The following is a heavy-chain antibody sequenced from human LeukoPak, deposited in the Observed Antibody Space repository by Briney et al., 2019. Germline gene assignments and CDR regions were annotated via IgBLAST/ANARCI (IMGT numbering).Heavy chain of an antibody. V-gene: IGHV3-23*01. CDR3: AEPEGGYYDIRPD. CDR1: GFTFSSYA. CDR2: ISGSGGST. Sequence: GGSLRLSRAASGFTFSSYAMSWVRQAPGKGLEWVSAISGSGGSTYYADSVKGRFTISRDNSKNTLYLQMNSLRAEDTAVYYCAEPEGGYYDIRPDWGQGTLVTVSS. D-gene: IGHD3-22*01. J-gene: IGHJ4*02.